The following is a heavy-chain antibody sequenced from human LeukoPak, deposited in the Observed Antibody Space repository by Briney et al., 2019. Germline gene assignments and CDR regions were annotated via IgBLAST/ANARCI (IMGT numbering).Heavy chain of an antibody. CDR2: ISSSSSYI. CDR1: GFTFSSYS. J-gene: IGHJ6*03. Sequence: GGSLRLSCAASGFTFSSYSMNWVRQAPGKGLEWVSSISSSSSYIYYADSVKGRFTISRDNAKNSLYLQMNSLRAEDTAVYYCARGYSYGSPYYYYYMDVWGKGTTVTVSS. D-gene: IGHD5-18*01. V-gene: IGHV3-21*01. CDR3: ARGYSYGSPYYYYYMDV.